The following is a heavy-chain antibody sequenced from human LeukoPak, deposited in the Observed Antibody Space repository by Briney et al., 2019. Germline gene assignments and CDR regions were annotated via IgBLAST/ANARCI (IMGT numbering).Heavy chain of an antibody. CDR1: GFTFSSCA. V-gene: IGHV3-23*01. CDR3: AKDVLRFLEWLSHFDY. J-gene: IGHJ4*02. Sequence: GGSLRLSCAASGFTFSSCAMSWVRQAPGKGLEWVSAISGSGGSTYYADSVKGRFTIPRDNSKNTLYLQMNSLRAEDTAVYYCAKDVLRFLEWLSHFDYWGQGTLVTVSS. CDR2: ISGSGGST. D-gene: IGHD3-3*01.